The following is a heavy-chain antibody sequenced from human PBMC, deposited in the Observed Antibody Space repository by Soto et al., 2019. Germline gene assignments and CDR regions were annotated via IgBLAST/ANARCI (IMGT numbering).Heavy chain of an antibody. Sequence: GGSLRLSCAASGFTFSSYAMSWVRQAPGKGLEWASAISGSGGSTYYADSVKGRFTISRDNSKNTLYLQMNSLRAEDTAVYYCAIDNIVVVVAATYFDYWGQGTLVTVSS. V-gene: IGHV3-23*01. CDR1: GFTFSSYA. J-gene: IGHJ4*02. CDR2: ISGSGGST. D-gene: IGHD2-15*01. CDR3: AIDNIVVVVAATYFDY.